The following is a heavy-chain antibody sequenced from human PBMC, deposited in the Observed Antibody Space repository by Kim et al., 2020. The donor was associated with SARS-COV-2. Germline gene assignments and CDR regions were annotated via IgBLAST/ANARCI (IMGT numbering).Heavy chain of an antibody. CDR2: ST. Sequence: STDYNPSLKSRVTISVDTSKNQFSLKLSSVTAADTAVYYCAREALSGYDHWGQGTLVTVSS. D-gene: IGHD5-12*01. V-gene: IGHV4-59*01. J-gene: IGHJ5*02. CDR3: AREALSGYDH.